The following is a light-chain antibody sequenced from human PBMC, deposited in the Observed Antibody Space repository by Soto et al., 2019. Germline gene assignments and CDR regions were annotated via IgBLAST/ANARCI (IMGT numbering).Light chain of an antibody. CDR3: QQYGSSGT. V-gene: IGKV3-20*01. CDR2: GAS. Sequence: EIVLTQSPGTLSLSPGERATTSFGVIQSDSSSYLAWYQQKPGQAPRLLIYGASSRATGIPDRFSGGGSGTDFTLNISRLEPEDFAVYYCQQYGSSGTFGQGTNVDI. J-gene: IGKJ1*01. CDR1: QSDSSSY.